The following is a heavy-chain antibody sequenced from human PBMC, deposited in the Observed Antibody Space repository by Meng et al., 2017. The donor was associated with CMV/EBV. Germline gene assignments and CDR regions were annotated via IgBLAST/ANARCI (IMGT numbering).Heavy chain of an antibody. CDR2: INPNSGGT. Sequence: VELVQSGGEVKKPGASVKVSCKASGYTFTGYYMHWVRQAPGQGLEWMGWINPNSGGTNYAQKFQGRVTMTRDTSISTTYMELSRLRSDDTAVYYCARGQYYYDSSGYYNYFDYWGQGTLVTVSS. D-gene: IGHD3-22*01. V-gene: IGHV1-2*02. CDR3: ARGQYYYDSSGYYNYFDY. CDR1: GYTFTGYY. J-gene: IGHJ4*02.